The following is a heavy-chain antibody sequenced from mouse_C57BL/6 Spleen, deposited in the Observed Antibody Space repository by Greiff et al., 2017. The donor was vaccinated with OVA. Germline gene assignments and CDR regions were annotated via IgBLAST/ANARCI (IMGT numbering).Heavy chain of an antibody. J-gene: IGHJ4*01. Sequence: EVQLQESGGGLVKPGGSLKLSCAASGFTFGDYGMHWVRQAPEKGLEWVAYISSGSSTIYYADTVKGRFTISRDNAKNTLFLQMTSLRSEDTAMYDCARTAYSNYENYAMDYWGQGTSVTVSS. CDR1: GFTFGDYG. V-gene: IGHV5-17*01. D-gene: IGHD2-5*01. CDR2: ISSGSSTI. CDR3: ARTAYSNYENYAMDY.